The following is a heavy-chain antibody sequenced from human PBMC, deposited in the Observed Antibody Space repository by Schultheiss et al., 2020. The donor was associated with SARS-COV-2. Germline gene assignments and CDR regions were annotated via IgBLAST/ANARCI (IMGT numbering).Heavy chain of an antibody. Sequence: GGSLRLSCVASGFTFTYYGMHWVRQAPGKGLEWVAVIWYDGSNNYYADSVKGRFTISRDNAKNSLYLQMNSLRAEDTAVYYCAGSITIFGVVISGMDVWGQGTTVTVSS. CDR2: IWYDGSNN. CDR1: GFTFTYYG. CDR3: AGSITIFGVVISGMDV. V-gene: IGHV3-33*03. D-gene: IGHD3-3*01. J-gene: IGHJ6*02.